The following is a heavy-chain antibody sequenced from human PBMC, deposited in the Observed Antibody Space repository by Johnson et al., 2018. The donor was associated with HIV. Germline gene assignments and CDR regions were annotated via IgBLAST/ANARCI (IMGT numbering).Heavy chain of an antibody. CDR2: IRYDGSNK. J-gene: IGHJ3*02. D-gene: IGHD2-8*01. CDR1: GFTFSSYG. Sequence: QEQLVESGGGVVQPGGSLRLSCAASGFTFSSYGMHWVRQAPGKGLEWVAFIRYDGSNKYYADSLKGRFIISRDNSKNTLYLQMNSLRAEDTAVYYCARGLNCTNGVCYTWAFDIWGQGTMVTVSS. CDR3: ARGLNCTNGVCYTWAFDI. V-gene: IGHV3-30*02.